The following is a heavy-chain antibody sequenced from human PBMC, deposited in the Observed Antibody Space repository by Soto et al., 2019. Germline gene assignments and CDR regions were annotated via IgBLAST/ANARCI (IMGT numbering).Heavy chain of an antibody. D-gene: IGHD3-10*01. CDR3: ARDLRITMVRGVMYYYYGMDV. J-gene: IGHJ6*02. CDR1: GGSFSGYY. V-gene: IGHV4-34*01. CDR2: INHSGST. Sequence: PSDTLSLTCAVYGGSFSGYYWSWIRQPPGKGLEWIGEINHSGSTNYNPSLKSRVTISVDTSKNQFSLKLSSVTAADTAVYYCARDLRITMVRGVMYYYYGMDVWGQGTTVTVSS.